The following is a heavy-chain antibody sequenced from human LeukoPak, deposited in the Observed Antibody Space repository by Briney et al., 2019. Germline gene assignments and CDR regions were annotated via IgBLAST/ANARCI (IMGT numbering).Heavy chain of an antibody. D-gene: IGHD1-26*01. J-gene: IGHJ4*02. V-gene: IGHV3-23*01. CDR2: ISGSGGST. Sequence: GGSLRLSCAASGFTFSSSAMSWVRQAPGKGLEWVSAISGSGGSTYYADSVTGRFTISRDNSRNTLYLQMNSLRGDDTAVYYCAKDVGKWESLHFFDYWGQGTLVTVSS. CDR1: GFTFSSSA. CDR3: AKDVGKWESLHFFDY.